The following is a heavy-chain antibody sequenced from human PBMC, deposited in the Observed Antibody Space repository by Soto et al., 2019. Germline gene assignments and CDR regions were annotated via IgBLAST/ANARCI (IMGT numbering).Heavy chain of an antibody. V-gene: IGHV1-69*02. D-gene: IGHD5-12*01. CDR3: AYIVATDAGEFDY. CDR2: IIPILGIA. CDR1: GGTFSSYT. J-gene: IGHJ4*02. Sequence: SVKVSCKASGGTFSSYTISWVRQAPGQGLEWMGRIIPILGIANYAQKFQGRVTITADKSTSTAYMELSSLRSEDTAVYYCAYIVATDAGEFDYWGQGTLVTVSP.